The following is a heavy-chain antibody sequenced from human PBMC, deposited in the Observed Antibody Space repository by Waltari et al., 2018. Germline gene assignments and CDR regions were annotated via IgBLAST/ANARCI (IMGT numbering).Heavy chain of an antibody. CDR1: GYTFTSYG. V-gene: IGHV1-18*01. CDR3: ARDSLEMMVRGVSGY. J-gene: IGHJ4*02. CDR2: ISAYNGNT. D-gene: IGHD3-10*01. Sequence: QVQLVQSGAAVKKPGPSVKVSCKASGYTFTSYGIRWVRQAPGQGLEWMGWISAYNGNTNYAQKLQGRVTMTTDTSTSTAYMELRSLRSDDTAVYYCARDSLEMMVRGVSGYWGQGTLVTVSS.